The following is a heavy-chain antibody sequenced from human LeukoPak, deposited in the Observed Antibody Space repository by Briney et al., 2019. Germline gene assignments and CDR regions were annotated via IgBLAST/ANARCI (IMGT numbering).Heavy chain of an antibody. V-gene: IGHV3-11*04. Sequence: GGSLRLSCAASGFTFSDYYMSWIRQAPGKGLEWVSYISASGSTIYYADSVKGRFTISRDNAKNTLYLQMNSLRAEDTAVYYCARDFGYSSSWSLYYYGMDVWGQGTTVTVSS. CDR2: ISASGSTI. CDR1: GFTFSDYY. J-gene: IGHJ6*02. CDR3: ARDFGYSSSWSLYYYGMDV. D-gene: IGHD6-13*01.